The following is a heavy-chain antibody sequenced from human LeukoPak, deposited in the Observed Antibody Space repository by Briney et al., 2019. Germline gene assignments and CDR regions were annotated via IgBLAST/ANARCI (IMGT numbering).Heavy chain of an antibody. CDR3: ARQSPGTCGGDCYSTPFDY. Sequence: SETLSLTCTVSGGSISSYYWSWIRQPPGKGLEWIGYIYTSGSTNYNPSLKSRVTISVDTSKNQFSLKLSSVTAADTAVYYCARQSPGTCGGDCYSTPFDYWGQGTLVTVSS. J-gene: IGHJ4*02. D-gene: IGHD2-21*02. CDR2: IYTSGST. CDR1: GGSISSYY. V-gene: IGHV4-4*09.